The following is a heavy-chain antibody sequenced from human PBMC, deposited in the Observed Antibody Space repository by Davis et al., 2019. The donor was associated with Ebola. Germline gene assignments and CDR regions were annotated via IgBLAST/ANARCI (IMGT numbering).Heavy chain of an antibody. CDR3: AKSGGLRLGVDY. V-gene: IGHV3-48*01. CDR2: ISSSSSTT. CDR1: GFTFSSYS. J-gene: IGHJ4*02. Sequence: GESLKISCAASGFTFSSYSMNWVRQAPGKGLEWVSYISSSSSTTYYADSVKGRFTISRDNSKKTLYLQMNSLRAEDTAVYYCAKSGGLRLGVDYWGQGTLVTVSS. D-gene: IGHD3-16*01.